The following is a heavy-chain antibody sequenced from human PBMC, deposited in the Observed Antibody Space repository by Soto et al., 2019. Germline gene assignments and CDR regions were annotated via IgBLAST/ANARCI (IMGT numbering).Heavy chain of an antibody. CDR3: ARDSGRGSYYYYGMDV. CDR1: GYTFTSYY. J-gene: IGHJ6*02. CDR2: ISAYNGNT. D-gene: IGHD1-26*01. Sequence: ASVKVSCKASGYTFTSYYMHWVRQAPGQGREWMGWISAYNGNTNYAQKLQGRVTMTTDTSTSTAYMELRSLRSDDTAVYYCARDSGRGSYYYYGMDVWGQGTTVTVSS. V-gene: IGHV1-18*04.